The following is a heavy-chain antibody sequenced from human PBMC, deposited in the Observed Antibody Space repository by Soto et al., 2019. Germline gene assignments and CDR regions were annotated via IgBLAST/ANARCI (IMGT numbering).Heavy chain of an antibody. CDR3: THARNYDNFDY. CDR2: IYWDDDK. V-gene: IGHV2-5*02. CDR1: GFSLSTSGVG. Sequence: QITLKESGTTLVKPTQTLTLTCTFSGFSLSTSGVGVGWIRQPPGKALEWLALIYWDDDKRYSPSLKSRLTITKDTSKNQVVLTMTNMDPVDTATYYCTHARNYDNFDYWGQGTLVTVSS. J-gene: IGHJ4*02. D-gene: IGHD4-4*01.